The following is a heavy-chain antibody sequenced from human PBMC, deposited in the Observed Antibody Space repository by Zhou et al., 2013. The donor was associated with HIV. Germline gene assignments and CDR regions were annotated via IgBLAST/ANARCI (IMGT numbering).Heavy chain of an antibody. CDR3: ARGGNWGKWGDYYYYYMDV. J-gene: IGHJ6*03. D-gene: IGHD7-27*01. Sequence: QVQLVQSGAEVKKPGSSVKVSCKASGGTFSSYAISWVRQAPGQGLEWMGRIIPIFGTANYAQKFQGRVTITTDESTSTAYMELSSLRSEDTAVYYCARGGNWGKWGDYYYYYMDVWGKGTTVTVSS. CDR1: GGTFSSYA. CDR2: IIPIFGTA. V-gene: IGHV1-69*05.